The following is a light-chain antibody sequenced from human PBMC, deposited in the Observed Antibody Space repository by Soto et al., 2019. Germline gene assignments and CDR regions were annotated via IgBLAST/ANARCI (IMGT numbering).Light chain of an antibody. CDR2: AAS. CDR3: QQSYRSPYT. J-gene: IGKJ2*01. Sequence: DIQMTQSPSSLSASVGDRVTITCRASQSIRNYVNWYQQKPGQAPKPLIYAASSLLGGVPSRFSGGGSGTDFTLTISSLQPEDFATYFCQQSYRSPYTFGHGTNLDVK. CDR1: QSIRNY. V-gene: IGKV1-39*01.